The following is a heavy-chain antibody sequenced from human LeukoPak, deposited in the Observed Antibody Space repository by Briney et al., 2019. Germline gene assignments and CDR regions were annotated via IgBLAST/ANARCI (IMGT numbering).Heavy chain of an antibody. CDR3: ARQGRMGTINRSY. J-gene: IGHJ4*02. D-gene: IGHD5-24*01. CDR2: MYYSGST. CDR1: GGSLSNSSYY. Sequence: SETLSLTCTVSGGSLSNSSYYWGWIRQPPGKGLEGIGSMYYSGSTYYNPSLKSGATISVDTSKNQFSLKLSSVTAADTAVYYCARQGRMGTINRSYWGQGTLVTVSS. V-gene: IGHV4-39*01.